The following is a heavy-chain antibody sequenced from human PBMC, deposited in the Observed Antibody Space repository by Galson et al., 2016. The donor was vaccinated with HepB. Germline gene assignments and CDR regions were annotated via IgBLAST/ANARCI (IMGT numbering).Heavy chain of an antibody. CDR1: GFTFSTYG. J-gene: IGHJ6*02. CDR3: ARDPASRSCTGGSCYALRGDV. V-gene: IGHV3-30*19. D-gene: IGHD2-15*01. Sequence: SLRLSCAASGFTFSTYGMHWVRQTPGKGLEWVAVISYEGSNKNYADSVKGRFIISRDNSRTNVYLQIDSLRSEDTAVYYCARDPASRSCTGGSCYALRGDVWGQGTTVTVSS. CDR2: ISYEGSNK.